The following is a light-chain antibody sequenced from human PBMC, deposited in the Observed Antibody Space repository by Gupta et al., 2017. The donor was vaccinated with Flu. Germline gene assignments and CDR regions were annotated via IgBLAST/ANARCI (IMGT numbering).Light chain of an antibody. V-gene: IGKV3-11*01. J-gene: IGKJ5*01. Sequence: EIVLTQSPATLSLSPGERATLSCRASQSVGFSLAWYQQRPGQAPRLLIYETSNRGTGIPARFSGRGSGTDFTRTITSLEPEDYAWYYGQGRITFGQGTRLEIK. CDR1: QSVGFS. CDR3: QGRIT. CDR2: ETS.